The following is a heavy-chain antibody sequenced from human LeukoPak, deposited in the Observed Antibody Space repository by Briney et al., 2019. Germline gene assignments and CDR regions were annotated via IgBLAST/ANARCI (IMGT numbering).Heavy chain of an antibody. CDR3: ARVEWSGWYNY. V-gene: IGHV4-59*01. Sequence: SETLSLTCTVSGGSISSYYWSWIRQPPGKGLEWIGYIYYSGSTSYNPSLKSRVTISVDTSKNQFSLKLSSVTAADTAVYYCARVEWSGWYNYWGQGTLVTVSS. CDR1: GGSISSYY. CDR2: IYYSGST. D-gene: IGHD6-19*01. J-gene: IGHJ4*02.